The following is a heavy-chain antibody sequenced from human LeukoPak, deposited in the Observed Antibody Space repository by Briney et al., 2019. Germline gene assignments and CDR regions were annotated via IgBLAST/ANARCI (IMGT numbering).Heavy chain of an antibody. D-gene: IGHD3-10*01. J-gene: IGHJ4*02. CDR2: INPASGDT. CDR1: GYTFSGYY. Sequence: ASVKVSCKASGYTFSGYYIHWRRQAPGQGLEWLGWINPASGDTDYGQKFQGRVSMTRDTSIATAYMELTGLAPDDTAVYYCARDRGPSYDSGIYFQYYFHFWGQGTLVTVSS. CDR3: ARDRGPSYDSGIYFQYYFHF. V-gene: IGHV1-2*02.